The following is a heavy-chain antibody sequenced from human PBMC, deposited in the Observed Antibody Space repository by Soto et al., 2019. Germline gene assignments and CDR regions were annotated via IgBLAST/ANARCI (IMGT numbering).Heavy chain of an antibody. CDR1: GFTFSDYY. CDR2: ISSSGSTI. CDR3: AKDCISTSCYAHWFDP. V-gene: IGHV3-11*01. D-gene: IGHD2-2*01. J-gene: IGHJ5*02. Sequence: GGSLRLSCAASGFTFSDYYMSWIRQAPGKGLEWVSYISSSGSTIYYADSVKGRFTISRDNAKNSLYLQMNSLRAEDTAVYYCAKDCISTSCYAHWFDPWGQGTLVTVSS.